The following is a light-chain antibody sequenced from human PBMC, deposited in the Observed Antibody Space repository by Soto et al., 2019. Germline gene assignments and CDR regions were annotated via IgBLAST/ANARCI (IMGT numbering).Light chain of an antibody. V-gene: IGKV3-15*01. CDR3: QQYTNWPPLT. CDR1: QSVSSN. CDR2: GAS. Sequence: EIVMTQSPATLSVSPGERATLSCRASQSVSSNLAWYQQKPGQAPRLLIYGASTRPTSIPARFSGSGSGTEFTLTISSLQSEDLAVYYCQQYTNWPPLTFGGGTKVEIK. J-gene: IGKJ4*01.